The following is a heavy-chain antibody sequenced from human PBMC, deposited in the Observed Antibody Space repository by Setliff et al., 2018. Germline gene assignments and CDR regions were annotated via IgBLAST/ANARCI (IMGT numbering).Heavy chain of an antibody. V-gene: IGHV4-59*01. D-gene: IGHD6-19*01. CDR1: GDSIRSYY. CDR3: ARDQFSSGWYGAPESYFDL. Sequence: SETLSLTCIVSGDSIRSYYWSWIRQSPGKGLEWIGYIQHTGTTKYNPSLGSRISMSVDTSKKRFPLKLNSVTAADTAVYYCARDQFSSGWYGAPESYFDLWGQGILVTVSS. CDR2: IQHTGTT. J-gene: IGHJ4*02.